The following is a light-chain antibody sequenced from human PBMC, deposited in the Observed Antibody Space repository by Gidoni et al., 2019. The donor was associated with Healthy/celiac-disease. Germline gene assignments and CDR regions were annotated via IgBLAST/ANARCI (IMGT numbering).Light chain of an antibody. V-gene: IGKV1-39*01. Sequence: DIQMTQSPSSLSASVGDRVTITSRASQSISSYLNWYQQKPGKAPKLLIYAASSLQSGVPSSFSGSGSGTDFTLTISSLQPEDFATYYCQQSYSTPYTFSQGTKLEIK. CDR2: AAS. CDR1: QSISSY. J-gene: IGKJ2*01. CDR3: QQSYSTPYT.